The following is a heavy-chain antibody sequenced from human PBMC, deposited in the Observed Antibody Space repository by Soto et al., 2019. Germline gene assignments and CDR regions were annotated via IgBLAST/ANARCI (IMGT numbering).Heavy chain of an antibody. CDR1: GGSLSNYG. Sequence: QVQLVQSGAEVKKPGSSVKVSCKASGGSLSNYGIIWVRKAPGQGLEWMGAIIPVFGTPNYVQKFQDRVTITADEATTTVYMEVRSMTSEDTAVYYCARGDATKIVVTTYYGMDVWGQGTTVTVSS. V-gene: IGHV1-69*12. D-gene: IGHD3-22*01. CDR3: ARGDATKIVVTTYYGMDV. CDR2: IIPVFGTP. J-gene: IGHJ6*02.